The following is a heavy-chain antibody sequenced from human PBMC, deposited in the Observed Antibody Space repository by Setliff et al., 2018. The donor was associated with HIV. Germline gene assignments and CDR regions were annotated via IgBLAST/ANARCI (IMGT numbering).Heavy chain of an antibody. D-gene: IGHD5-18*01. CDR3: ARVFVDTAVLRVLEYYFDS. CDR1: GGSISSGSYY. Sequence: SETLSLTCTVSGGSISSGSYYWNWIRQPAGKGLEWIGRIYTSGSINYNPSGSTNYNPSLKSRVTMSVDTSKDQFSLKLSSVTAADPAVDYCARVFVDTAVLRVLEYYFDSWGRGTLVTVSS. J-gene: IGHJ4*02. V-gene: IGHV4-61*02. CDR2: IYTSGSINYNPSGST.